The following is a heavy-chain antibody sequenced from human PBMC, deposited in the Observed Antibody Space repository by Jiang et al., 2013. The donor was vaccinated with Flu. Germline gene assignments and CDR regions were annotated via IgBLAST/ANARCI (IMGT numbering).Heavy chain of an antibody. D-gene: IGHD2-15*01. Sequence: KPTQTLTLTCTFSGFSLSTSGMCVSWIRQPPGKALEWLARIDWDDDKYYSTSLKTRLTISKDTSKNQVVLTMTNMDPVDTATYYCARCRYCSGGSCYLRRQFYGMDVWGQGTTVTVSS. CDR3: ARCRYCSGGSCYLRRQFYGMDV. V-gene: IGHV2-70*11. CDR1: GFSLSTSGMC. CDR2: IDWDDDK. J-gene: IGHJ6*02.